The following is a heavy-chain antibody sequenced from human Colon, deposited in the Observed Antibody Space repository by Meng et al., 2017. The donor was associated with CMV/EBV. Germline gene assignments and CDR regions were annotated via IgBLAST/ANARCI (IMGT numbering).Heavy chain of an antibody. CDR1: GFTFSRNA. CDR2: ISSSSPI. V-gene: IGHV3-48*03. Sequence: GESLKISCAASGFTFSRNAMHWVRQAPGKGLEWVSYISSSSPIYYADSVRGRFTISRDNAKKSLYLQMNSLRAEDSAVYYCAKGGVDTSMIYFYDMDVWGQGTTVTVSS. D-gene: IGHD5-18*01. J-gene: IGHJ6*02. CDR3: AKGGVDTSMIYFYDMDV.